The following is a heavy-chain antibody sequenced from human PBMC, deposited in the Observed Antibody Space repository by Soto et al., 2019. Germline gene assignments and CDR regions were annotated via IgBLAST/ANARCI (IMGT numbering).Heavy chain of an antibody. V-gene: IGHV3-23*01. J-gene: IGHJ4*02. Sequence: GGSLRLSCAASGFAFSNYAMSWVRQAPGKGLEWVSSISGGGGSTYYADSMKGRFTISRDNSKNTLYLQMNSLRAEDTAVYYCAKVPAYDYVWGTYYYFDYWGLGALVTVSS. D-gene: IGHD3-16*01. CDR1: GFAFSNYA. CDR2: ISGGGGST. CDR3: AKVPAYDYVWGTYYYFDY.